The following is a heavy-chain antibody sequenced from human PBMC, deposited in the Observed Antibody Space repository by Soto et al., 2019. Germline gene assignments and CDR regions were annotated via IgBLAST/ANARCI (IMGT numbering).Heavy chain of an antibody. CDR3: ARGRRDYYDSSGYFFDY. V-gene: IGHV4-4*02. D-gene: IGHD3-22*01. J-gene: IGHJ4*02. CDR1: GGSISSSNW. Sequence: NPSETLSLTCAVSGGSISSSNWWSWVRQPPGKGLEWIGEIYHSGSTNYNPSLKSRVTISVDKSKNQFSLKLSSVTAADTAVYYCARGRRDYYDSSGYFFDYWGQGTLVTVSS. CDR2: IYHSGST.